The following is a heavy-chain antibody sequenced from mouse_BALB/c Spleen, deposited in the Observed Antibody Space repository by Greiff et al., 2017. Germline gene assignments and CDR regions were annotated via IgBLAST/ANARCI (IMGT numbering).Heavy chain of an antibody. J-gene: IGHJ3*01. CDR1: GFNIKDTY. V-gene: IGHV14-3*02. CDR2: IDPANGNT. D-gene: IGHD1-1*01. Sequence: GQLQQSGAELVKPGASVKLSCTASGFNIKDTYMHWVKQRPEQGLEWIGRIDPANGNTKYDPKFQGKATITADTSSNTAYLQLSSLTSEDTAVYYCARAPYSTVGAYWGQGTLVTVSA. CDR3: ARAPYSTVGAY.